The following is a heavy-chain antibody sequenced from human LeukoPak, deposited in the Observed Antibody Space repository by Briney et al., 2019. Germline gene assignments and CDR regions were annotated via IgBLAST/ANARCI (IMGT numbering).Heavy chain of an antibody. V-gene: IGHV1-2*02. CDR1: GYTFTGFY. Sequence: ASVKVSCKASGYTFTGFYMHWVRQAPGQGLEWMGWINPNSGGTNYAQKFQGRVTMTRDTSISTAYMELSRLRSDDTAVYYCARVGSSSYYIDYWGQGTLVTVSS. CDR3: ARVGSSSYYIDY. D-gene: IGHD6-6*01. CDR2: INPNSGGT. J-gene: IGHJ4*02.